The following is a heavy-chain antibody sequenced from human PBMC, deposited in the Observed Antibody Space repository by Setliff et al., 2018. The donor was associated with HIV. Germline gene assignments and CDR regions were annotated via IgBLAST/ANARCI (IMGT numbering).Heavy chain of an antibody. CDR2: MNRDGSEK. J-gene: IGHJ3*02. CDR3: ARDPAFGAFDI. V-gene: IGHV3-7*04. CDR1: GFTFSSSW. Sequence: GGSLRLSCAASGFTFSSSWMTWVRQAPGRGLEYVAGMNRDGSEKGNADSVKGRFSISRDNAKNSLYLQMSSLRTEDTAVYFCARDPAFGAFDIWGQGTMVTVSS. D-gene: IGHD3-10*01.